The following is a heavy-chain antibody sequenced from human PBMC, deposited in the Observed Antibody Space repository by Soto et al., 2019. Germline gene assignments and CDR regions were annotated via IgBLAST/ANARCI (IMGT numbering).Heavy chain of an antibody. D-gene: IGHD5-12*01. V-gene: IGHV3-23*01. Sequence: PGGSLRLSCAASGFTFTSYAMSWVRQAPGKGLEWVSTLSGSGGGTHYADSVQGRVTISRDNSKNTLYLQMNSLRAEDTGVYYCARVGSADGFYNYGMDVWGKGTTVTVSS. CDR2: LSGSGGGT. CDR1: GFTFTSYA. J-gene: IGHJ6*04. CDR3: ARVGSADGFYNYGMDV.